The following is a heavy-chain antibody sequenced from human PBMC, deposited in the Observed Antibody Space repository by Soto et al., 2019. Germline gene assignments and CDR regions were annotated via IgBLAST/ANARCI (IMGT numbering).Heavy chain of an antibody. V-gene: IGHV3-23*01. D-gene: IGHD5-12*01. CDR2: ISGGGGRT. CDR1: GFTFSSYA. J-gene: IGHJ4*02. CDR3: AKGGYNDYFDY. Sequence: PGGSLRLSCAASGFTFSSYAMSWVRQAPGKGLEWVSGISGGGGRTYYAESVKGRFTISRDNSKNTLFLQMNSLRADDTAAYYCAKGGYNDYFDYWGQGILVTVSS.